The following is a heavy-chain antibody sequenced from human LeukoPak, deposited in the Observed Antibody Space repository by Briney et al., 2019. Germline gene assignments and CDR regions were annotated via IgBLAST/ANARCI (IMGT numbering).Heavy chain of an antibody. CDR1: GFTFSSYW. Sequence: PGGSLRLSCAASGFTFSSYWMGWVRQAPGKGLEWVANIKQDGREKYYVDSVKGRFSISGDNARNSVYLQMNSLRAEDTAVYYCARDIHRYYGDYWGQGTTVTVSS. J-gene: IGHJ4*03. V-gene: IGHV3-7*01. CDR2: IKQDGREK. CDR3: ARDIHRYYGDY. D-gene: IGHD3-3*01.